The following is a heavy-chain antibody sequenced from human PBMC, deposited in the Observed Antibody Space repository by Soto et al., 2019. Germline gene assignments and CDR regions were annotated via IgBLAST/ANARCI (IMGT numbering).Heavy chain of an antibody. CDR3: ARVDTAMVMFDY. CDR1: GGTFSSYA. D-gene: IGHD5-18*01. J-gene: IGHJ4*02. CDR2: IIPIFGTA. Sequence: ASVKVSCKASGGTFSSYAISWVRQAPGQGLEWMGGIIPIFGTANYAQKFQGRVTMTRDTSISTAYMELSRLRSDDTAVYYCARVDTAMVMFDYWGQGTLVTVSS. V-gene: IGHV1-69*05.